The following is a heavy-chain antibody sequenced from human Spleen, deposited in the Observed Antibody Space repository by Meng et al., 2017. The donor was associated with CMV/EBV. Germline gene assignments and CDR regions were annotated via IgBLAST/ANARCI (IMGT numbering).Heavy chain of an antibody. J-gene: IGHJ3*02. Sequence: SETLSLTCTVSGGSISSYYWSWIRQPPGKGLEWIGYISYIGSTNYNPSLKSRVTISVDTSKNQFSLKLSPVTAADTAIFYCARDILERNAFDMWGQGTMVTVSS. V-gene: IGHV4-59*01. D-gene: IGHD1-1*01. CDR2: ISYIGST. CDR3: ARDILERNAFDM. CDR1: GGSISSYY.